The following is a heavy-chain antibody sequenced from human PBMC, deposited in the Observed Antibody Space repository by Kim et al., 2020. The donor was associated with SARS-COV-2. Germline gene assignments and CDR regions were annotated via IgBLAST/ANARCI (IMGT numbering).Heavy chain of an antibody. Sequence: GASLKISCKGSGYSFTSYWIGWVRQMPGKGLEWMGIIYPGDSDTRYSPSFQGQVTISADKSISTAYLQWSSLKASDTAMYYCATSMVRGVIIPYMDVWGQGTTVTVSS. J-gene: IGHJ6*02. V-gene: IGHV5-51*01. D-gene: IGHD3-10*01. CDR3: ATSMVRGVIIPYMDV. CDR1: GYSFTSYW. CDR2: IYPGDSDT.